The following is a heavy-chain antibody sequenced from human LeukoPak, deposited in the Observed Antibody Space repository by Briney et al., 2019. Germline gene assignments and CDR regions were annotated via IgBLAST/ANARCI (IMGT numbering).Heavy chain of an antibody. CDR3: ARVVSGSYYHLDY. Sequence: ASVKVSCKASGYIFTAHYIHWVRQAPGQGLEWMGWINPNNGVTNYAQKFQGRVTMTRDTSITTAYMELSSLRSGDTAVYYCARVVSGSYYHLDYWGQGSLVTVSS. V-gene: IGHV1-2*02. D-gene: IGHD1-26*01. CDR1: GYIFTAHY. J-gene: IGHJ4*02. CDR2: INPNNGVT.